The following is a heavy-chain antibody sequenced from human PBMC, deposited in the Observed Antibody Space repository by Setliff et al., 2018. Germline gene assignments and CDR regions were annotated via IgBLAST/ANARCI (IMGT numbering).Heavy chain of an antibody. Sequence: GGSLRLSCAASGFTFDDYPMHWVRQAPGKGLEWVSGISDNSGSNKYYADSVKGRFTISRDNSKNTLYLQMNSLRTEDTAVFYCARDPSSSWEWFDSWGQGTL. CDR2: ISDNSGSNK. D-gene: IGHD3-22*01. J-gene: IGHJ5*01. V-gene: IGHV3-30*04. CDR3: ARDPSSSWEWFDS. CDR1: GFTFDDYP.